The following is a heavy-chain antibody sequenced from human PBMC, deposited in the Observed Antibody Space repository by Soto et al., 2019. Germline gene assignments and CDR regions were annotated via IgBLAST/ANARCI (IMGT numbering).Heavy chain of an antibody. D-gene: IGHD3-3*01. J-gene: IGHJ6*02. CDR1: GGSISSYY. CDR3: ARTTYYDFWSGSPYYYGMDV. V-gene: IGHV4-59*01. Sequence: SETLSLTCTVSGGSISSYYWSWIRQPPGKGLEWIGYIYYSGSTNYNPSLKSRVTISVDTSKNQFSLKLSSVTAADTAVYYCARTTYYDFWSGSPYYYGMDVWGQGATVTVSS. CDR2: IYYSGST.